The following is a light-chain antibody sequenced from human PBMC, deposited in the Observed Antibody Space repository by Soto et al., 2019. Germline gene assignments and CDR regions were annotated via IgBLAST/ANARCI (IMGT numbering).Light chain of an antibody. Sequence: DVQMTQSPSSLSASVGDRVTIPCRARQRMTNSLNWXQQNQGXAPKXXXSGXASLQRGGPSRLSGSGSGTEFTLTISSLQPEDFATYYCQQYNSYSATFGQGTKVDIK. CDR1: QRMTNS. CDR3: QQYNSYSAT. CDR2: GXA. J-gene: IGKJ1*01. V-gene: IGKV1-16*01.